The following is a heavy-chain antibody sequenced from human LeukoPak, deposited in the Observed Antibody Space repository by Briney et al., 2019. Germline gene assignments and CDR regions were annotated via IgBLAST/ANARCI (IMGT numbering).Heavy chain of an antibody. V-gene: IGHV3-7*01. D-gene: IGHD6-6*01. Sequence: PGGSLRLSCAASGFTFSSYWMSWVRQAPGKGLEWVANIKQDGSEKYYVDSVKGRFTISRDNAKNSLYLQMNSLRAEDTAVYYCARDSAPRLGSDFDYWGQGTLVTVSS. CDR1: GFTFSSYW. J-gene: IGHJ4*02. CDR2: IKQDGSEK. CDR3: ARDSAPRLGSDFDY.